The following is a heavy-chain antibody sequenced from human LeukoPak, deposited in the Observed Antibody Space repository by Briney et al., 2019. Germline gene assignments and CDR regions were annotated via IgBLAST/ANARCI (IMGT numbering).Heavy chain of an antibody. CDR3: ARASYSSSWYSY. Sequence: PSETLSLTCTVSGGSISSYYWSWIRQPPGKGLEWIGYIYYSGSTNYNPSLKSRVSISVDTSKNQFSLKLSSVTAADTAVYYCARASYSSSWYSYWGQGTLVTVSS. J-gene: IGHJ4*02. CDR2: IYYSGST. V-gene: IGHV4-59*01. D-gene: IGHD6-13*01. CDR1: GGSISSYY.